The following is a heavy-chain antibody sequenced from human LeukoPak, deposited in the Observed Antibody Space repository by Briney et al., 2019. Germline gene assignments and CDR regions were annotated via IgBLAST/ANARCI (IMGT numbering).Heavy chain of an antibody. Sequence: GASVKVSCKVSGYTLTELSMHWVRQAPGKGLEWMGGFDPEDGETIYAQKFQGRVTMTEDTSTDTAYMELSSLRSEDTAVYYCARGYGAAAGTDWFDPWGQGTLVTVSS. D-gene: IGHD6-13*01. V-gene: IGHV1-24*01. CDR1: GYTLTELS. J-gene: IGHJ5*02. CDR2: FDPEDGET. CDR3: ARGYGAAAGTDWFDP.